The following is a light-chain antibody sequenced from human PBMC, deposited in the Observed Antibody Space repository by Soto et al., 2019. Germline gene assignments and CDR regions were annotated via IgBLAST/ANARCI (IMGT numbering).Light chain of an antibody. CDR2: DVT. CDR1: STDVGDYDF. CDR3: SSYAGSITPLV. V-gene: IGLV2-14*01. Sequence: QSVLTQPASVSGSPGQSITISCTGTSTDVGDYDFVSWYQQHPGKAPKLMIYDVTNRPSGVSNRFSGSKSGNTASLTISGLQAEDEADYYCSSYAGSITPLVFGGGTKVTVL. J-gene: IGLJ2*01.